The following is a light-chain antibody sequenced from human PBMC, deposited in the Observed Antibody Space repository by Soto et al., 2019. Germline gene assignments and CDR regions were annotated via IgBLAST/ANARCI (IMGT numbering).Light chain of an antibody. CDR1: SSNIGTNA. J-gene: IGLJ3*02. V-gene: IGLV1-44*01. CDR2: SND. Sequence: QSVVTQPLSASGTPGQRVTISCSGSSSNIGTNAVNWCQQLPGTAPRLLIYSNDQRPPGVPDRFSGSKSGTSASLGISGLQSEDEADYFCAVWDDSLNGWVFGGGTKLTVL. CDR3: AVWDDSLNGWV.